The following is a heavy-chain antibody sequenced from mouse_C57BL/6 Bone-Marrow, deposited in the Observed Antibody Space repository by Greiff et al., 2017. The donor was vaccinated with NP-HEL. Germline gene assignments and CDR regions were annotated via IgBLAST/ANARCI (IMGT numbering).Heavy chain of an antibody. V-gene: IGHV1-54*01. CDR3: ARSAFYYYGSRRFAY. CDR2: SNPGSGGT. D-gene: IGHD1-1*01. Sequence: QVQLKESGAELVRPGPSVKVSCKASGYAFTNYLIEWVKQRPGQGLEWIGVSNPGSGGTNYNEKFKGKATLTADKSSSTAYMQLSSLTSEDSAVYFCARSAFYYYGSRRFAYWGQGTLVTVSA. CDR1: GYAFTNYL. J-gene: IGHJ3*01.